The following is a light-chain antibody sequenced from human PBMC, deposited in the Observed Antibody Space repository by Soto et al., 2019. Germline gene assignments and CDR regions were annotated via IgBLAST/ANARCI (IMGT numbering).Light chain of an antibody. Sequence: DIQLTHSPSSLSASAGGRVTITFLASQSISSYLNWYQQKPGKAPKLLIYAASSLQSGVPSRFSGSGSGTDFTLTIRSLKPEDFATYYCQQRYSTPPVTFGQGKRLEIK. CDR3: QQRYSTPPVT. V-gene: IGKV1-39*01. CDR2: AAS. J-gene: IGKJ5*01. CDR1: QSISSY.